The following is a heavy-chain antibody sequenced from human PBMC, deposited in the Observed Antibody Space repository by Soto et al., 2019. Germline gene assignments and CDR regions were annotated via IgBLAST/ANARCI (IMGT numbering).Heavy chain of an antibody. Sequence: QVQLQESGPGLVRPSGNVSLTCAVFGVSISSDNWWSWVRQPPGKALEWIGEIHHSGSTNYNPSPKSRVTMSVVPSKDLFSLTLNSVTAADTAFYYCARDQGSHPGDWGQGTLVSVSS. CDR2: IHHSGST. CDR1: GVSISSDNW. V-gene: IGHV4-4*02. J-gene: IGHJ4*02. CDR3: ARDQGSHPGD. D-gene: IGHD6-13*01.